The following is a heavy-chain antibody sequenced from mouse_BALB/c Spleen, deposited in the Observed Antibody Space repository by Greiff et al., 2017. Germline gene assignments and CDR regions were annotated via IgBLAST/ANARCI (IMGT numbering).Heavy chain of an antibody. CDR2: IRNKANGYTT. CDR3: ARDYYGSSYGAMDY. Sequence: EVKLMESGGGLVQPGGSLRLSCATSGFTFTDYYMSWVRQPPGKALEWLGFIRNKANGYTTEYSASVKGRFTISRDNSQSILYLQMNTLRAEDSATYYCARDYYGSSYGAMDYWGQGTSVTVSS. V-gene: IGHV7-3*02. CDR1: GFTFTDYY. J-gene: IGHJ4*01. D-gene: IGHD1-1*01.